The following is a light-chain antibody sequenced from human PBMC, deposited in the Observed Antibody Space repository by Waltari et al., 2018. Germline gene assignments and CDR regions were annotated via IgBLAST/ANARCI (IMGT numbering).Light chain of an antibody. CDR1: QSVGRT. J-gene: IGKJ1*01. Sequence: EIVLTQSPASLSLSPGDRATLSCRASQSVGRTLAWDQQRPGQAPRLLIYDASSRATGIPDRCSGSGSGTDFSLTISRLEPEDFAVYYCQKYGTRPATFGQGTKVEVK. V-gene: IGKV3-20*01. CDR2: DAS. CDR3: QKYGTRPAT.